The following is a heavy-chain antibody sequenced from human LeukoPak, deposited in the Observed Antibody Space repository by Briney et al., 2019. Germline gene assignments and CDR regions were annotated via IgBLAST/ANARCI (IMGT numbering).Heavy chain of an antibody. Sequence: KPSETLSLTCTVSGGSISSYYWSWIRQPAGKGLEWIGRIYTSGSTNYNPSLKSRVTMSVDTSKNQFSLKLSSVTAADTAVYYCARGVTVVRGVIFYFDYWGQGTLVTVSS. CDR2: IYTSGST. V-gene: IGHV4-4*07. J-gene: IGHJ4*02. D-gene: IGHD3-10*01. CDR1: GGSISSYY. CDR3: ARGVTVVRGVIFYFDY.